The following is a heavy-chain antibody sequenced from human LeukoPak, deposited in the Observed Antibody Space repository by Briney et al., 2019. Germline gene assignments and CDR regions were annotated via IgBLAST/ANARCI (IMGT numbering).Heavy chain of an antibody. CDR1: GFTFSSYW. CDR3: AREVDSYGPHFDY. V-gene: IGHV3-74*01. CDR2: INSDGSST. Sequence: GGSLRLSCAASGFTFSSYWMHWVRQAPGKGLVWVSRINSDGSSTSYADSVKGRFTISRDNAKNTLYLQMNSLRAEDTAVYYCAREVDSYGPHFDYWGQGTLVTVSS. J-gene: IGHJ4*02. D-gene: IGHD5-18*01.